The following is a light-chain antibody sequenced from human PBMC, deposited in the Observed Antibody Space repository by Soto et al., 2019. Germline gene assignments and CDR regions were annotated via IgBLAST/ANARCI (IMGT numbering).Light chain of an antibody. CDR2: AAS. V-gene: IGKV1-9*01. J-gene: IGKJ1*01. CDR1: QGISSY. Sequence: DIQLTQSQSFLSASVGDRVTITCRASQGISSYLAWYQKKPGKAPKLLMYAASTLQSGVPSRFSGSGSGTEFTLTISSLQPEDFATYYCQQRKSNPQTFGQGTKVDIK. CDR3: QQRKSNPQT.